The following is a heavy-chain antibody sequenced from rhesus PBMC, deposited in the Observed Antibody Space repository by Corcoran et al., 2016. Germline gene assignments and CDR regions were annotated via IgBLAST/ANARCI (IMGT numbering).Heavy chain of an antibody. Sequence: QVHLQESGPGLVKPSETLSLTCAVFRGSIGVYYWSWIRQVPGKGLEWIGYIGGKNGNTHNESSLRCRVSISTDTSKNQFSLGLRSVTAADTALYYCARAGPYSDHAESFELWGRGAQVIVSS. CDR2: IGGKNGNT. CDR1: RGSIGVYY. J-gene: IGHJ1*01. CDR3: ARAGPYSDHAESFEL. V-gene: IGHV4-165*01. D-gene: IGHD5-24*01.